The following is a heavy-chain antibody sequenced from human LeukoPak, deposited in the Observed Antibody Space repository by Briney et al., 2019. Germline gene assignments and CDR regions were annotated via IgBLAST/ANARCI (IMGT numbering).Heavy chain of an antibody. CDR1: GFTSSSYS. J-gene: IGHJ4*02. D-gene: IGHD3-10*01. Sequence: PGGSLRLSCAASGFTSSSYSMNWVRQAPGKGLEWVSSISSGSSYIYYADSVKGRFTISRDNAKNSLYLQMNSLRAEDTAVYYCARGMVRGVIKFDYWGQGTLVTVSS. CDR3: ARGMVRGVIKFDY. CDR2: ISSGSSYI. V-gene: IGHV3-21*01.